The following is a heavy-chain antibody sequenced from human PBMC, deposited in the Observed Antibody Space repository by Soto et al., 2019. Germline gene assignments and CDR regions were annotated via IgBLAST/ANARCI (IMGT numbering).Heavy chain of an antibody. Sequence: QVQLQESGPGLVKPSGTLSLTCAVSGGSVSGDSWWSWVRQPPGKGLEWIGEIFRSGTTNYNPSLKSRITVPIDKPTNQFSLKLTSVTAADTAVYYCASGGDYTWHSWGQGTLVTVSS. D-gene: IGHD4-17*01. J-gene: IGHJ4*02. CDR1: GGSVSGDSW. V-gene: IGHV4-4*02. CDR3: ASGGDYTWHS. CDR2: IFRSGTT.